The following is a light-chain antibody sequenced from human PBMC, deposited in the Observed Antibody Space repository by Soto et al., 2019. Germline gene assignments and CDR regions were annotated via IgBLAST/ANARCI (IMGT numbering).Light chain of an antibody. CDR3: QQYNSYRA. CDR1: QSIDTW. Sequence: DIQMTQFPSTLSASVGDRVTITCRASQSIDTWLAWHQQKPGQAPKLLISKASGLESGVPSRFSGSGSGTEFTLTISSLQPDDSATYYCQQYNSYRAFGQGTKVEI. CDR2: KAS. V-gene: IGKV1-5*03. J-gene: IGKJ1*01.